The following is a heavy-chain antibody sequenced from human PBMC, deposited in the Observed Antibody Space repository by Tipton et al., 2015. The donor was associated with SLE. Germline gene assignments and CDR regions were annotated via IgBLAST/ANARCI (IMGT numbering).Heavy chain of an antibody. CDR1: GFTFSSYG. Sequence: SLRLSCAASGFTFSSYGMHWVRQAPGKGLEWVSSISSSSSYIYYADSVKGRFTISRDNAKNSLYLQMNSLRAEDTAVYYCARRGGAAAGAFDIWGQGTMVTVSS. D-gene: IGHD6-13*01. J-gene: IGHJ3*02. CDR3: ARRGGAAAGAFDI. CDR2: ISSSSSYI. V-gene: IGHV3-21*01.